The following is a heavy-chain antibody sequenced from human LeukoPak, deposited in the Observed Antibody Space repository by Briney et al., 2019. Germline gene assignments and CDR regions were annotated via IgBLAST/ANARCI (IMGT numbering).Heavy chain of an antibody. V-gene: IGHV3-7*01. CDR3: ARDIVVVPASGGYYYYYGMDV. D-gene: IGHD2-2*01. CDR2: ISQDGSGK. CDR1: GFTFSNYW. Sequence: PGGSLRLSCGASGFTFSNYWMSWVRQAPGKGLEWVINISQDGSGKNYADSVEGRFTISRDNAKNSLYLQMNSLRAEDTAVYYCARDIVVVPASGGYYYYYGMDVWGQGTTVTVSS. J-gene: IGHJ6*02.